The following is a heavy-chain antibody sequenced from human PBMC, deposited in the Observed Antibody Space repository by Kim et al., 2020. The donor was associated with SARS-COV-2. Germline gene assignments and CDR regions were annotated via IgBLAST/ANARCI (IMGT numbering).Heavy chain of an antibody. CDR1: GYTFTSYG. CDR2: ISAYNGNT. CDR3: ARDKPTSYSGSYVAVDP. D-gene: IGHD1-26*01. Sequence: ASVKVSCKASGYTFTSYGISWVRQAPGQGLEWMGWISAYNGNTNYAQKLQGRVTMTTDTSTSTAYMELRSLRSDDTAVYYCARDKPTSYSGSYVAVDPWGQGTLVTVSS. V-gene: IGHV1-18*04. J-gene: IGHJ5*02.